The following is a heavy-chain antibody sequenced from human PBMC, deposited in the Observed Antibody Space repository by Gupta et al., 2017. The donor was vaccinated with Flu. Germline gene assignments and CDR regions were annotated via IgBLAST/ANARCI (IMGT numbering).Heavy chain of an antibody. CDR2: IIPILGIA. CDR1: GGTFSSYT. V-gene: IGHV1-69*02. CDR3: ARGLMVVAANHYYYGMDV. D-gene: IGHD2-15*01. Sequence: QVQLVQSGAEVKKPGSSVKVSCKASGGTFSSYTLSWVRQAPGQGLEWMGRIIPILGIANYAQKFQGRVTITADKSTSTAYMELSSLRSEDTAVYYCARGLMVVAANHYYYGMDVWGQGTTVTVSS. J-gene: IGHJ6*02.